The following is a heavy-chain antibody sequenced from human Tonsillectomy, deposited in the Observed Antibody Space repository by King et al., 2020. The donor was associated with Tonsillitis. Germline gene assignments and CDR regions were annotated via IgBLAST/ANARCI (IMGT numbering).Heavy chain of an antibody. CDR2: INHSTGGT. V-gene: IGHV1-46*03. CDR3: AREVGIMKYFQD. Sequence: QLVQSGAEVKKPGASVKVSCKASGHTFSSDYVHWVRQAPGQGLTGMGVINHSTGGTGYSPRFTGRVTMTRDTSPSTVYMELSSLTSEDTAVYYCAREVGIMKYFQDWGQGTLVTVSS. D-gene: IGHD3-16*01. CDR1: GHTFSSDY. J-gene: IGHJ1*01.